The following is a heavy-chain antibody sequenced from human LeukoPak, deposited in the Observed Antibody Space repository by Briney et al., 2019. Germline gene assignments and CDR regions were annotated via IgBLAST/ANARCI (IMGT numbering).Heavy chain of an antibody. V-gene: IGHV3-30-3*01. D-gene: IGHD3-10*01. CDR3: ARAREILGQLLWFGELLSGMDV. CDR2: ISYDGSNK. CDR1: GFTFSEYA. Sequence: PGGSLRLSCAASGFTFSEYAMHWVRQAPGKGLEWVAIISYDGSNKYYADSVKGRFTISRDNSKNTLYLQMNSLRAEDTAVYYCARAREILGQLLWFGELLSGMDVWGQGTTVTVSS. J-gene: IGHJ6*02.